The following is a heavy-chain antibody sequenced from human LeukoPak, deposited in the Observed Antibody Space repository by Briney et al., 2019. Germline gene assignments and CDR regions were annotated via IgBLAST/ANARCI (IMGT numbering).Heavy chain of an antibody. CDR3: AADPGHYGDYDFDY. Sequence: SVKVSFKASGFTFTSSAVQWVRQARGQRLEWIGWIVVGGGNTNYAQKFQERVTITRDMSTSTAYMELSSLRSEDTAVYYCAADPGHYGDYDFDYWGQGTLVTVSS. J-gene: IGHJ4*02. CDR1: GFTFTSSA. V-gene: IGHV1-58*01. CDR2: IVVGGGNT. D-gene: IGHD4-17*01.